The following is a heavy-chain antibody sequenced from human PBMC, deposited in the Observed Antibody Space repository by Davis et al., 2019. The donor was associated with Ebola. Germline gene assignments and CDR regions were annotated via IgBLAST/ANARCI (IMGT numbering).Heavy chain of an antibody. V-gene: IGHV1-69*13. CDR2: IIPIFGTA. D-gene: IGHD5-18*01. J-gene: IGHJ4*02. CDR1: GGTFSSYA. CDR3: ARDGDTAMGRVFDY. Sequence: AASVKVSCKASGGTFSSYAISWVRQAPGQGLEWMGGIIPIFGTANYAQKFQGRVTITADESTSTAYMELSSLRSEDTALYYCARDGDTAMGRVFDYWGQGTLVTVSS.